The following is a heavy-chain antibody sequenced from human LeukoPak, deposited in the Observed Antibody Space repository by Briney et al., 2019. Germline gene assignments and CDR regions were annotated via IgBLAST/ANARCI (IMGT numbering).Heavy chain of an antibody. CDR1: GGSISSSYY. CDR2: IYYSGST. Sequence: SETLSLTCTVSGGSISSSYYWGRIRQPPGKGLEWIGSIYYSGSTYYNPSLKSRVTISVDRSKNQFSLKLSSVTAADTAVYYCARDAMGFLEWLVSPLDVWGKGTTVTVSS. J-gene: IGHJ6*04. CDR3: ARDAMGFLEWLVSPLDV. V-gene: IGHV4-39*07. D-gene: IGHD3-3*01.